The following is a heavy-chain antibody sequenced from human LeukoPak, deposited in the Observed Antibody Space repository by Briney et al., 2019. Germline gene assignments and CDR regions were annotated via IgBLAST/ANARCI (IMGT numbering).Heavy chain of an antibody. CDR1: EFSVSNSY. CDR2: MYSGGTT. V-gene: IGHV3-53*01. CDR3: TRVGLGDYFDF. D-gene: IGHD7-27*01. J-gene: IGHJ4*02. Sequence: RSGGSLRLSCAASEFSVSNSYMSWVRQAPGKGLEWVSVMYSGGTTHYADSVKGRFTISRDNSKSTLYLQMNSLRAEDTAVYYCTRVGLGDYFDFWGQGTLVTVSS.